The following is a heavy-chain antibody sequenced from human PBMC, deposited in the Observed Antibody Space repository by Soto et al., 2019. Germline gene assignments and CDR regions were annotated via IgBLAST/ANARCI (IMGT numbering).Heavy chain of an antibody. CDR2: IYYSGNT. Sequence: KPSETLSLTCTVSGGSLGSSSYYWGWIRQSPGKGLEWIGNIYYSGNTFYNPSLKSRVTISVDTSKNQFYLHLSSVTAADTAIFYCASIAAPGTTHFDFWGQGTLVTFSS. CDR3: ASIAAPGTTHFDF. J-gene: IGHJ4*02. CDR1: GGSLGSSSYY. V-gene: IGHV4-39*01. D-gene: IGHD6-13*01.